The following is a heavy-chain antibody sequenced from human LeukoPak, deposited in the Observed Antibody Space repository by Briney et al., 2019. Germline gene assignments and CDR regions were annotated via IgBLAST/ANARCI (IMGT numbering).Heavy chain of an antibody. CDR2: IYPGESDT. Sequence: GESLKTSCKSSGYSFTSYWIGRVRQMPGKGLEWVGIIYPGESDTRYSPSFQGQVTISADKSISTAFLQWSSLKASDTAMYYCARQNKLWSGYYYYYYGMDVGGQGTLVTVSS. CDR3: ARQNKLWSGYYYYYYGMDV. V-gene: IGHV5-51*01. CDR1: GYSFTSYW. D-gene: IGHD3-3*01. J-gene: IGHJ6*02.